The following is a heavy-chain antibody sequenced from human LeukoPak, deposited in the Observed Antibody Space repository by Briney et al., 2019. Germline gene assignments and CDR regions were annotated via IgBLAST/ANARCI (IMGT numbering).Heavy chain of an antibody. D-gene: IGHD2-2*01. CDR1: GFTFSSYA. V-gene: IGHV3-23*01. J-gene: IGHJ6*03. CDR2: ISGCGGST. CDR3: AKEVVVPAAIRYYYYYYYMDV. Sequence: PGGSLRLSCAASGFTFSSYAMRWVRQAPGKGLEWVSAISGCGGSTYYADSVKGRFTISRDNSKNTLYLQMNSLRAEDTAVYYCAKEVVVPAAIRYYYYYYYMDVWGKGTTVTVSS.